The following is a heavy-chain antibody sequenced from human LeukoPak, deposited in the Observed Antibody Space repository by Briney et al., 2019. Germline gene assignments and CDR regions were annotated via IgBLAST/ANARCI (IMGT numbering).Heavy chain of an antibody. J-gene: IGHJ4*02. D-gene: IGHD3-3*01. CDR3: AKDHGFWIGYLF. CDR1: GFLFRSNG. V-gene: IGHV3-30*02. CDR2: IRSDGNVT. Sequence: PGGSLRLSCEASGFLFRSNGMHWVRQAPGEGLGWVAFIRSDGNVTKYLDSVKGRFTISRDNSKNTLYLQVTNLRPDDTAVYFCAKDHGFWIGYLFWGQGTLVTVSS.